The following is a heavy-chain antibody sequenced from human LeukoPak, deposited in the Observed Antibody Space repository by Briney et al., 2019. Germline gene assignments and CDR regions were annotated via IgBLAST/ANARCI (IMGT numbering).Heavy chain of an antibody. D-gene: IGHD5-18*01. CDR3: ARGAMVFWDGMDV. CDR1: GFTFSSYS. V-gene: IGHV3-21*01. Sequence: PGGSLRLSCAASGFTFSSYSMNWVRQAPGKGLEWVSSISSSSSYIYYADSVKGRFTISRDNAKNSLYLQMNSLRAEDTAVYYCARGAMVFWDGMDVWGQGTTVTVSS. CDR2: ISSSSSYI. J-gene: IGHJ6*02.